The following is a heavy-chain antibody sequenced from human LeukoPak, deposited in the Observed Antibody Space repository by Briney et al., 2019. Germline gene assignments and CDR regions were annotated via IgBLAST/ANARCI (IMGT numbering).Heavy chain of an antibody. J-gene: IGHJ1*01. Sequence: SETLSLTCAVYGVSFSGYYWSWIRQPPGKGLEWIGEINHSGSTNYNPSLKSRVTISVDTSKNQFSLKLSSVTAADTAVYYCARGRYFQHWGQGTLVSVSS. V-gene: IGHV4-34*01. CDR3: ARGRYFQH. CDR1: GVSFSGYY. CDR2: INHSGST.